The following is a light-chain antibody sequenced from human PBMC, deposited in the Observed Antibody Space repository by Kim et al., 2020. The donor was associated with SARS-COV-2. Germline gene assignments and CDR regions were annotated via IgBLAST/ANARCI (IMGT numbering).Light chain of an antibody. CDR1: ALPKQY. CDR3: QSADSSDTFWV. Sequence: SYELTQPPSVSVSPGQTARITCSGDALPKQYAYWFQQKAGQAPVVVICEDTERPSGIPERFSGSTSGTTVTLTIRGVQAEDEADYYCQSADSSDTFWVFGGGTQLTVL. CDR2: EDT. J-gene: IGLJ3*02. V-gene: IGLV3-25*03.